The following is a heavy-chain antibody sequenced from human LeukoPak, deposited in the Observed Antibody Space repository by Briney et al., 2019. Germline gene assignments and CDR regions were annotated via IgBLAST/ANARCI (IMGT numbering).Heavy chain of an antibody. CDR1: GFTFTNYW. Sequence: GGSLRLSCVASGFTFTNYWMIWLRQAPGKGLEWVANVKQDGSEKYYVDSVKGRFTISRDNAENSLYLQMNSLRVEDTAVYYCARLRVVVAAIRADYFDYWGQGTLVTVSS. V-gene: IGHV3-7*01. CDR3: ARLRVVVAAIRADYFDY. CDR2: VKQDGSEK. J-gene: IGHJ4*02. D-gene: IGHD2-15*01.